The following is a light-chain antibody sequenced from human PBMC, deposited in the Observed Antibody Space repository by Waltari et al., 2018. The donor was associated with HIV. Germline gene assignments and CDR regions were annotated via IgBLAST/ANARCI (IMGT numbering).Light chain of an antibody. J-gene: IGKJ3*01. CDR3: QQSYTIPLT. V-gene: IGKV4-1*01. Sequence: DIVLTQSPDSLTVSLGEGASISCRSSQTLFYSPDNHTHLAWYQQRAGQSPRLLVSRASVRQPGVADRVSGSGSGTNFTLTISSVQAEDVAIYYCQQSYTIPLTFGPGTRVDI. CDR1: QTLFYSPDNHTH. CDR2: RAS.